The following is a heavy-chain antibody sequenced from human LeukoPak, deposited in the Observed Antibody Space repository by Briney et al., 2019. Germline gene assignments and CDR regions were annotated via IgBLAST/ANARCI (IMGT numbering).Heavy chain of an antibody. CDR2: IKSKSDGGTT. CDR1: GFTFSNAW. D-gene: IGHD4-23*01. V-gene: IGHV3-15*01. Sequence: PGGSLRLSCAASGFTFSNAWMSRVRQDPGKGLEWVGRIKSKSDGGTTDYAAPVKGRFTISRDDSKNTLYLQMNSLKTEDTAVYYCTTGIRGNNYYYYMDVWGKGTTVTVSS. CDR3: TTGIRGNNYYYYMDV. J-gene: IGHJ6*03.